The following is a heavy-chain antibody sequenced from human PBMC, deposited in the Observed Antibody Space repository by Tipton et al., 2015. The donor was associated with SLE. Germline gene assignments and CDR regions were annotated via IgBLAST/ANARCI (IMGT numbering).Heavy chain of an antibody. V-gene: IGHV4-34*01. CDR2: INHSGST. D-gene: IGHD3-10*01. CDR3: ATTGSWDY. J-gene: IGHJ4*02. CDR1: GGSFSGYY. Sequence: TLSLTCAVYGGSFSGYYWSWIRQPPGKGLEWIGEINHSGSTNYNPSLKSRVTISVDTSKNQFSLKLNSVTAADTAVYYCATTGSWDYWGQGTLVTVSS.